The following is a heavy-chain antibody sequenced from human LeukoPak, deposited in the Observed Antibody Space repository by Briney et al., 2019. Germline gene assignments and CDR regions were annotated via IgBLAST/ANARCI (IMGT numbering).Heavy chain of an antibody. D-gene: IGHD6-19*01. J-gene: IGHJ4*02. Sequence: ASVKVSCKASGGTFSSYAISWVRQAPGQGLEWMGGISAYNGNTNYAQKLQGRVTMTTDTSTSTAYMELRSLRSDDTAVYYCARGAAVAGTDFDYWGQGTLVTVSS. V-gene: IGHV1-18*01. CDR1: GGTFSSYA. CDR2: ISAYNGNT. CDR3: ARGAAVAGTDFDY.